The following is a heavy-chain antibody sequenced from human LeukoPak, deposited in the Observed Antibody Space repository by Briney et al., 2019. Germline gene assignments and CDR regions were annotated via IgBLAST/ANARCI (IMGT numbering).Heavy chain of an antibody. J-gene: IGHJ4*02. D-gene: IGHD3-10*01. Sequence: GGSLRLSCAVSGITLSNYGMSWVRQAPGKGLEWVAVISGSGGRTNYAGSVKGRFTISRDSPKNTLYLQMNSLRAEDTAVYFCAKRGVVIRVVLVGFHKEAYYFDSWGQGALVTVSS. V-gene: IGHV3-23*01. CDR1: GITLSNYG. CDR3: AKRGVVIRVVLVGFHKEAYYFDS. CDR2: ISGSGGRT.